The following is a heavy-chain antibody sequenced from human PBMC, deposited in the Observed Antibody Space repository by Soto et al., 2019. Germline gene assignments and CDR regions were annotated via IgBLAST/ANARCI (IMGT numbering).Heavy chain of an antibody. V-gene: IGHV4-59*08. CDR3: ARQGFGALHGLVDV. D-gene: IGHD3-10*01. J-gene: IGHJ6*02. Sequence: QVPLQESGPGLVKPSETLSLSCTVSGGSISSYYWRWIRQTPGKGLEWIGYVHDSWGPNYNPSLKSRGAISLATSKSQFSLKLTSVTATDTAVYYWARQGFGALHGLVDVGGQGTTVTVSS. CDR1: GGSISSYY. CDR2: VHDSWGP.